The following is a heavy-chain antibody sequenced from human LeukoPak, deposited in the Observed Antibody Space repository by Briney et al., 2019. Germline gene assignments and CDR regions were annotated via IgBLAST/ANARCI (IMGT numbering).Heavy chain of an antibody. Sequence: PGGSLRLSCAASGFTFSRYSMNWVRQAPGKGLEWVSFISGNIIYYADSVKGRFTISRDNSKNTLYLQMNSLRAEDTAVYYCATQRAPYCSGGSCYYFDYWGQGTLVTVSS. CDR2: ISGNII. CDR3: ATQRAPYCSGGSCYYFDY. D-gene: IGHD2-15*01. CDR1: GFTFSRYS. J-gene: IGHJ4*02. V-gene: IGHV3-21*04.